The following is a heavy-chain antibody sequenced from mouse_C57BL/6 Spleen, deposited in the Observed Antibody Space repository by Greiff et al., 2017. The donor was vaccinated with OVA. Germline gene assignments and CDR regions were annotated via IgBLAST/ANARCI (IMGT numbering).Heavy chain of an antibody. CDR3: ARLDDGYSYFDY. CDR2: INPNNGGT. J-gene: IGHJ2*01. V-gene: IGHV1-26*01. CDR1: GYTFTDYY. D-gene: IGHD2-3*01. Sequence: VQLQQSGPELVKPGASVKISCKASGYTFTDYYMNWVKQSHGKSLEWIGDINPNNGGTSYNQKFKGKATLTVDKSSSTAYMELRSLTSEDSAVDYCARLDDGYSYFDYWGQGTTLTVSS.